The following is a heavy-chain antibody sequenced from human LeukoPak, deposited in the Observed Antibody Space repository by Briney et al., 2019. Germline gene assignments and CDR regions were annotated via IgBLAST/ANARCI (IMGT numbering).Heavy chain of an antibody. V-gene: IGHV3-23*01. Sequence: GGSLRLSCVASGLTFSSYAMSWVRQAPGKGPEWVSAISGSGGTTYYADSVKGRFTISRDNAKNSLYLQMNSLRGEDTAVYYCARDRYDSSHYYHYWGQGTLVTVSA. D-gene: IGHD3-22*01. CDR1: GLTFSSYA. J-gene: IGHJ4*02. CDR3: ARDRYDSSHYYHY. CDR2: ISGSGGTT.